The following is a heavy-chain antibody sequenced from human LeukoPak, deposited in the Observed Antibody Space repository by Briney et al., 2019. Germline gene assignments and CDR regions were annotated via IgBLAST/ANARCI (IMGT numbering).Heavy chain of an antibody. J-gene: IGHJ4*02. Sequence: ASVKVSCKASGGTFSSYAISWVRQAPGQGLEWMGRIIPILGIANCAQNFQGRVTITADKSTSTAYMELSSLRSEDTAVYYCARDSYDYDYVWGSYRSKDYFDYWGQGTLVTVSS. CDR1: GGTFSSYA. CDR3: ARDSYDYDYVWGSYRSKDYFDY. V-gene: IGHV1-69*04. CDR2: IIPILGIA. D-gene: IGHD3-16*02.